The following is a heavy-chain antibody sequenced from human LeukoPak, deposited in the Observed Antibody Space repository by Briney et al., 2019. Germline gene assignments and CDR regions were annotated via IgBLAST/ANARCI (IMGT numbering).Heavy chain of an antibody. CDR1: GGSISSFY. CDR2: IDYSGST. Sequence: SETLSLTCTVSGGSISSFYWSWIRQPPGKGLEWIGCIDYSGSTNYNPSLKSRVTISVDTSKNQFSLKLSSVTAADTAVYYCARERFGELYLVYWGQGTLVTVSS. D-gene: IGHD3-10*01. V-gene: IGHV4-59*12. CDR3: ARERFGELYLVY. J-gene: IGHJ4*02.